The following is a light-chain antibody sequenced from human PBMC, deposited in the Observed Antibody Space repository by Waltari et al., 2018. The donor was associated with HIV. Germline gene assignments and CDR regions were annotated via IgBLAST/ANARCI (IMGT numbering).Light chain of an antibody. CDR3: AAWDDSLSGLHVV. CDR1: SSNLGRNY. J-gene: IGLJ2*01. V-gene: IGLV1-47*01. Sequence: GTISCSGSSSNLGRNYVYWYQQLPGTAPKLLIYRNNQRPSGVPDRFSGSKSDTSASLAISGLRSEDEADYYCAAWDDSLSGLHVVFGGGTKVTVL. CDR2: RNN.